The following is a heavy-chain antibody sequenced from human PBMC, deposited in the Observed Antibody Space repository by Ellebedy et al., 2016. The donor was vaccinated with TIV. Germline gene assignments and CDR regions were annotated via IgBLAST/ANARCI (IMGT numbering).Heavy chain of an antibody. Sequence: GESLKISCAASGFTFANCAMTWVRQVPGKGLEWFSSIRGRDGRTSYTDSAKGRFTISRDNSKNTLFLQMNNLRVEDTAMYYCARDDALDGGYLDSWGQGTLVTVSS. J-gene: IGHJ4*02. V-gene: IGHV3-23*01. CDR2: IRGRDGRT. CDR1: GFTFANCA. D-gene: IGHD3-16*01. CDR3: ARDDALDGGYLDS.